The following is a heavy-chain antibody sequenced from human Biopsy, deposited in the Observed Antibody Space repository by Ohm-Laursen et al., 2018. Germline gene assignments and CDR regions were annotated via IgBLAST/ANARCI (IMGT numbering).Heavy chain of an antibody. D-gene: IGHD6-19*01. CDR3: ARNTGWYGDLYYFDY. CDR2: INPSGSTT. Sequence: SVKVSCKASGYSFTSYYMHWVRQAPGQGLEWMGMINPSGSTTSYPQIFQGRVTMTRDTSKSTVYMELSSLRSADTAVYFCARNTGWYGDLYYFDYWGQGTTVTVSS. CDR1: GYSFTSYY. V-gene: IGHV1-46*01. J-gene: IGHJ4*03.